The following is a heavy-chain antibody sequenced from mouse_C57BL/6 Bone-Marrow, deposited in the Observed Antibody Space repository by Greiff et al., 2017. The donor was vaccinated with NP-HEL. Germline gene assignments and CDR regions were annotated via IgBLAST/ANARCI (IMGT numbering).Heavy chain of an antibody. V-gene: IGHV3-6*01. J-gene: IGHJ2*01. Sequence: DVQLQESGPGLVKPSQSLSLTCSVTGYSITSGYYWNWIRQFPGNKLEWMGYISYDGSNNYNPSLKNRISITRDTSKNQFFLKLNSVTTEDTATYYCAREMGITTVVYFDYWGQGTTLTVSS. CDR1: GYSITSGYY. CDR3: AREMGITTVVYFDY. D-gene: IGHD1-1*01. CDR2: ISYDGSN.